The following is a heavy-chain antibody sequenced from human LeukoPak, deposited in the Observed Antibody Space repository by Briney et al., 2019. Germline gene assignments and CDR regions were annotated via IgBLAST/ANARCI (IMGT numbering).Heavy chain of an antibody. CDR2: IYPGDSDI. D-gene: IGHD1-26*01. J-gene: IGHJ4*02. Sequence: HGESLKISCKGSGYSFTSYWIGWVRQMPGKGLEWMGPIYPGDSDISYSPSFQGQVTISADKSIGTAYLQWSSLEASDTAMYYCARRGVGAAFDYWGQGTLVTVSS. CDR1: GYSFTSYW. V-gene: IGHV5-51*01. CDR3: ARRGVGAAFDY.